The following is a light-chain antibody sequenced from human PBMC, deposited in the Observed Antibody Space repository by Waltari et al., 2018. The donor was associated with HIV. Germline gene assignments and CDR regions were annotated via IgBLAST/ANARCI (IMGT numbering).Light chain of an antibody. CDR1: ENIGNW. CDR2: RAS. J-gene: IGKJ1*01. V-gene: IGKV1-5*03. Sequence: DIEMTQSPSTLSASVGDTVTITCRTSENIGNWLAWYQMKPGKAPDLLIYRASTLKSGVPSRFSGRGSGTEFALTVRGLQPDDFGTFFCQQYNVYPWTFGQGTRVELK. CDR3: QQYNVYPWT.